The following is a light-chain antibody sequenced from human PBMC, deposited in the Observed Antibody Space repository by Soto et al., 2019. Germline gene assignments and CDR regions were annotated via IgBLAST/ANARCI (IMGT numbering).Light chain of an antibody. CDR1: QSVLYNSNNKNY. J-gene: IGKJ1*01. Sequence: DIVMTQSPDSLAVSLGERATINCRSSQSVLYNSNNKNYLAWYQQKPGQPPKLLIYWASTRESGVPDRFSGSGSGTDFTLTISSLQSEDVAVYYCQQYNNWPPWTFGQGTKVEIK. CDR3: QQYNNWPPWT. CDR2: WAS. V-gene: IGKV4-1*01.